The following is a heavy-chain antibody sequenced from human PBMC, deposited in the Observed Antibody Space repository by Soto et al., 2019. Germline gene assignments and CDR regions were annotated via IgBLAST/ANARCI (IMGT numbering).Heavy chain of an antibody. CDR2: NDYTGNT. V-gene: IGHV4-39*02. CDR1: GGSISNKYY. CDR3: ARYIGYYYYYMDV. D-gene: IGHD1-1*01. J-gene: IGHJ6*03. Sequence: SETLSLTCTVSGGSISNKYYCNWIRQNPEKGLEWIGYNDYTGNTFYTAALRSRVTISVDTSKNHYSLKLSSVTAADTAVYYYARYIGYYYYYMDVWGNGTTVTVSS.